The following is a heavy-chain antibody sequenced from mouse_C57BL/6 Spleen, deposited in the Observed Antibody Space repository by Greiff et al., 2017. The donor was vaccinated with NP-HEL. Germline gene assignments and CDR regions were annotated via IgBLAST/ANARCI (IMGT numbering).Heavy chain of an antibody. CDR3: AIRAYDYSWFAY. J-gene: IGHJ3*01. CDR2: IDPSDSET. D-gene: IGHD2-4*01. Sequence: VQLQQSGAELVRPGSSVKLSCKASGYTFTSYWMHWVKQRPIQGLEWIGNIDPSDSETHYNQKFKDKATLTVDKSSSTAYMQLSSLTSEDSAVYYCAIRAYDYSWFAYWGQGTLVTVSA. V-gene: IGHV1-52*01. CDR1: GYTFTSYW.